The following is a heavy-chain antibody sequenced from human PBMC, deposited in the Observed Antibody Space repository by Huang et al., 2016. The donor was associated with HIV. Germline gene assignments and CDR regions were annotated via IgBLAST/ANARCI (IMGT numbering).Heavy chain of an antibody. J-gene: IGHJ4*02. CDR3: AKDNDLYYFDY. CDR2: ITFDGKNK. Sequence: QVHLVESGGGVVQPGRSLRLSCAASGFTFSGYGMHWVRPAPGKGLEWVAVITFDGKNKYYADSVGGRFTVSRDNSQNTVSLQMNTLRAEDTAVYYCAKDNDLYYFDYWGQGTLVTVSS. D-gene: IGHD1-1*01. CDR1: GFTFSGYG. V-gene: IGHV3-30*18.